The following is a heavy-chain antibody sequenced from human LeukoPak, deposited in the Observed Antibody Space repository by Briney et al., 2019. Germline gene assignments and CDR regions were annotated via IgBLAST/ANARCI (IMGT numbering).Heavy chain of an antibody. Sequence: GGSLRLSCAASGFTVSSNYMSWVRQAPGKGLEWVSVIYSGSSIYYADSVKGRFTISRDNAKNSLYLQMNGLRAEDTAVYYCARDPTAGVWGQGTLVTVSS. J-gene: IGHJ4*02. V-gene: IGHV3-53*01. CDR2: IYSGSSI. CDR3: ARDPTAGV. CDR1: GFTVSSNY.